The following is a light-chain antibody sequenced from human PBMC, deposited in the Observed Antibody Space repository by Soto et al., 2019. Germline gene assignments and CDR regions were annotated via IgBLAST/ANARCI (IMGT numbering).Light chain of an antibody. V-gene: IGKV1-6*01. Sequence: TQMTQSPFSLSAXVGEKIIIXXRASRDVGSDVSWYQQKPGQAPKLVIYAASNLYTGVPSRFSGRRSGTEFTLTISSLQPEDFASYYCLQDYGDSWTFGQGTKMDI. CDR2: AAS. CDR1: RDVGSD. J-gene: IGKJ1*01. CDR3: LQDYGDSWT.